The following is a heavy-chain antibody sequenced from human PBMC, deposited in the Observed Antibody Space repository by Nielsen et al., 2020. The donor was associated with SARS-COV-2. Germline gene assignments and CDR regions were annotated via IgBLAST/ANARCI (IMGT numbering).Heavy chain of an antibody. CDR1: GFTFSSYW. V-gene: IGHV3-7*01. Sequence: GESLKISCAASGFTFSSYWMSWVRQAPGKGLEWVANIKQDGSEKYYVDSVKGRFTISRDNAKNSLYLQMNSLRAEDTAVYYCARESCSSTSCYEGWFDPWGQGTLVTVSS. CDR2: IKQDGSEK. D-gene: IGHD2-2*01. J-gene: IGHJ5*02. CDR3: ARESCSSTSCYEGWFDP.